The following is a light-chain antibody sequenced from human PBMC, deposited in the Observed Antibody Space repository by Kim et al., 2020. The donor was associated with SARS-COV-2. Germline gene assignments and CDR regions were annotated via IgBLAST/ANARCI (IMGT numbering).Light chain of an antibody. CDR2: GKN. V-gene: IGLV3-19*01. CDR1: SLRSYY. CDR3: NSRDSSGNHVV. Sequence: AVGMRVSITCQGDSLRSYYASWYQQKPGQAPVLVIYGKNNRPPGIPDRCSGSSSGNTASLTITGAQAEDEADYYCNSRDSSGNHVVFGGGTQLTVL. J-gene: IGLJ2*01.